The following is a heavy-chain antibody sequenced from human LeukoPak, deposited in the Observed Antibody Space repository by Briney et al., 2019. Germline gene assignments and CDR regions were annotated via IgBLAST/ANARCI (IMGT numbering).Heavy chain of an antibody. D-gene: IGHD1-26*01. Sequence: PSETLSLTCTVSGGSVTSYYWSWIRQPPTKGLECIGYIYYSGSTDYNPSLKSRVTFSVDTSKNQISLKLSSVTAADTAVYYCARRAVEATHFDYWGQGTLVTVSS. J-gene: IGHJ4*02. CDR2: IYYSGST. V-gene: IGHV4-59*08. CDR1: GGSVTSYY. CDR3: ARRAVEATHFDY.